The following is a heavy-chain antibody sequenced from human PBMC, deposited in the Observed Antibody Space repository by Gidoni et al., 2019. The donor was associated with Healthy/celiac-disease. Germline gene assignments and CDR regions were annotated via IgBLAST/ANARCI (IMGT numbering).Heavy chain of an antibody. V-gene: IGHV3-23*04. CDR1: GWTVSGEA. J-gene: IGHJ6*02. CDR3: AKDSSSSLLYYYYGMDV. Sequence: EVQLVESGGGWVQPGGSLRRSCAAAGWTVSGEAMSWVRQAPGKVLEWVSALRCSGGSTYYADSVKGRFTLSRDNSTNPLYLHMNSLRAEDTAVYYCAKDSSSSLLYYYYGMDVWGQGTTVTVSS. CDR2: LRCSGGST. D-gene: IGHD6-6*01.